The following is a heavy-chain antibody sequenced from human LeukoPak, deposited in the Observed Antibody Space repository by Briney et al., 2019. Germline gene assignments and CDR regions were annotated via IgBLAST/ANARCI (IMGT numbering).Heavy chain of an antibody. J-gene: IGHJ4*02. CDR2: IYHTGSA. Sequence: SGTLSLTCDVSGVSISRSNWWSWVRPPPGKGLEWIGEIYHTGSATSNPSLKSRVSISVDKSKNQFSLKLHSMTAADTAVYYCAAHYNWNYLDYWGQGTLVTVSS. D-gene: IGHD1-20*01. V-gene: IGHV4-4*02. CDR3: AAHYNWNYLDY. CDR1: GVSISRSNW.